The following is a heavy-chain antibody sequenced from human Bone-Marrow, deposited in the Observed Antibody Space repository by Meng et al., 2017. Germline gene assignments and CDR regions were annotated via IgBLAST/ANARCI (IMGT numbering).Heavy chain of an antibody. V-gene: IGHV3-53*02. Sequence: VKVVESGGCLTQRGGSLRLACAVSGLTLSSNSMSWRRQAPGKGLEWVSLIYGGGSTYNADSVKGRFTISREISKNTLLLQMNRLRAEDTAVYYCARISWNALDYWGQGTLVTVSS. CDR2: IYGGGST. CDR3: ARISWNALDY. J-gene: IGHJ4*02. D-gene: IGHD1-1*01. CDR1: GLTLSSNS.